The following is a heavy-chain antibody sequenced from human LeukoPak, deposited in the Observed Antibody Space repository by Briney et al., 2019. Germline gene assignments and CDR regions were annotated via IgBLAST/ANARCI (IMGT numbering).Heavy chain of an antibody. D-gene: IGHD6-6*01. CDR1: GFTFSSHA. Sequence: GGSLRLSCATSGFTFSSHALSWVRQAPGKGLEWVSAISGSGGSTYYADSVKGRFTISRDNSKNTLYLQMNSLRAEDTAVYYCAKGLYSSSPAYFDYWGQGTLVTVSS. V-gene: IGHV3-23*01. CDR2: ISGSGGST. J-gene: IGHJ4*02. CDR3: AKGLYSSSPAYFDY.